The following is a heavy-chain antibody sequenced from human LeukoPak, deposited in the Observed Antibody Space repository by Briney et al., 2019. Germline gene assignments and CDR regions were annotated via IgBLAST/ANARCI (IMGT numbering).Heavy chain of an antibody. Sequence: ASVKVSCKASGYTFTGYYMHWVRQAPGQGLEWMGWINPNSGGTNYAQKFQGRVTMTRDTSISTAYMELSRLRSDDTAVYYCASWIDIVATIGDAFDIWGQGTMVTVSS. CDR2: INPNSGGT. V-gene: IGHV1-2*02. D-gene: IGHD5-12*01. CDR1: GYTFTGYY. J-gene: IGHJ3*02. CDR3: ASWIDIVATIGDAFDI.